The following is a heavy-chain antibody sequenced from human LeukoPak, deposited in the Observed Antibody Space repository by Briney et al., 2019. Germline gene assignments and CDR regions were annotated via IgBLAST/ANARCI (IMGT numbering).Heavy chain of an antibody. J-gene: IGHJ4*02. D-gene: IGHD3/OR15-3a*01. V-gene: IGHV3-48*04. CDR1: GFTFSSYN. CDR2: INSASNTI. CDR3: AKAWVDDKDWPQHYFDY. Sequence: GGSLRLSCAASGFTFSSYNMNWVRQAPGKGLEWVSYINSASNTIYYADSVKGRFTISRDNAKNSLYLQMNSLRAEDTAVYYCAKAWVDDKDWPQHYFDYWGQGTLVTVSS.